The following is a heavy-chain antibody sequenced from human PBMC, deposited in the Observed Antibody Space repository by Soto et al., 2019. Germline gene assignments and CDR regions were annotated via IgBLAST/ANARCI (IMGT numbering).Heavy chain of an antibody. D-gene: IGHD3-10*01. Sequence: EVQLVESGGGLVKPGGSLRLSCAASGFTFSSYGMNWVRQAPGKGLEWVSSISSSSSYIYYADSVKGRFTISRDNAKNSLYLQMNSLRAEDTAVYYCASTGIHRGYNWFDPWGQGTLVTVSS. V-gene: IGHV3-21*01. J-gene: IGHJ5*02. CDR2: ISSSSSYI. CDR3: ASTGIHRGYNWFDP. CDR1: GFTFSSYG.